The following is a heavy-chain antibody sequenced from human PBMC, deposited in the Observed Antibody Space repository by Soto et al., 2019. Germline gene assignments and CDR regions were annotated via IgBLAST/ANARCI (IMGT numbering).Heavy chain of an antibody. CDR1: GFMFENYA. J-gene: IGHJ5*02. CDR2: VRGNSYGA. Sequence: PGGSLRLSCAASGFMFENYAMIWVRQAPGKGLGWVATVRGNSYGAYYADSVRGRFIISRDNSKNTMSLQLNSLRDGDTAIYYCAKGKSENGVDWLDPWGPGTLVTVSS. CDR3: AKGKSENGVDWLDP. V-gene: IGHV3-23*01. D-gene: IGHD2-8*01.